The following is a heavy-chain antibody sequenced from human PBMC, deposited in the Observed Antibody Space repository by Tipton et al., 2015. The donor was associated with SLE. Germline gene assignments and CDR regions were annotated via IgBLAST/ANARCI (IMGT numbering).Heavy chain of an antibody. CDR2: VVGGGGST. D-gene: IGHD4-17*01. Sequence: SLRLSCSVSGFIFSISAMSWVRQAPGKGLEWVSAVVGGGGSTYYADSVKGRFTISRDSSMNTLYLQMNSLRAEDTAVYYCAKSQSGNYGYFPHWGQGTLVTVSS. V-gene: IGHV3-23*01. CDR1: GFIFSISA. CDR3: AKSQSGNYGYFPH. J-gene: IGHJ1*01.